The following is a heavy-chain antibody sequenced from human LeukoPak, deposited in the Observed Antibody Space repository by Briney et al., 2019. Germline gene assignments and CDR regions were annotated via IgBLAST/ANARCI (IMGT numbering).Heavy chain of an antibody. CDR2: DRNGDST. V-gene: IGHV3-20*04. Sequence: GGSLRLSCAASGFTFEDYGMSWVRQVPGKGLEWISVDRNGDSTIYADSVKGRFTTSRDNAKKSLYLQMNNLRAEDTALYYCARDYDDVWGMGYRGQGTLVTVSS. D-gene: IGHD3-16*01. CDR3: ARDYDDVWGMGY. J-gene: IGHJ4*02. CDR1: GFTFEDYG.